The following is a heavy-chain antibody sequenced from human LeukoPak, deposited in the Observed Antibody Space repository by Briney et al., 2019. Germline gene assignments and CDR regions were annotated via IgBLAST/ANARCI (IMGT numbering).Heavy chain of an antibody. D-gene: IGHD3-16*01. V-gene: IGHV4-39*01. CDR2: IFYSGST. CDR1: GGSISSSSYF. Sequence: SGTLSLTCTVSGGSISSSSYFWGWIRQPPGKGLEWIGSIFYSGSTYYNPSLKSRVTVSVDTSNNQFSLKLSSVTAADTAVYYCARHGGEFDPWGQGTLVTVSS. CDR3: ARHGGEFDP. J-gene: IGHJ5*02.